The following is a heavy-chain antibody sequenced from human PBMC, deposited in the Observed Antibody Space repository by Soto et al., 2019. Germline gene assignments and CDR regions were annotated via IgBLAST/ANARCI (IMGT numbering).Heavy chain of an antibody. CDR2: ISSGSSTI. V-gene: IGHV3-48*02. Sequence: PGGSLRLSCAASGFTFSGYSMNWVRQSPGKGLEWVSYISSGSSTIYYADSVKGRFTISRDNAKNSLYLQMNSLRDEDTAVYYCARDLIVGATDAFDIWGQGTMVTVSS. CDR3: ARDLIVGATDAFDI. CDR1: GFTFSGYS. J-gene: IGHJ3*02. D-gene: IGHD1-26*01.